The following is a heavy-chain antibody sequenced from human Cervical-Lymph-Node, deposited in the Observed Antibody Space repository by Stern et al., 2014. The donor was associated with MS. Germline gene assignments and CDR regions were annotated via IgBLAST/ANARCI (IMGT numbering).Heavy chain of an antibody. Sequence: VQLVESGAEVKKPGSSVKVSCKASGDTFTDYAISWVRQAPGQGPEWMGGIHHIFGTADYAQKFQGRLTITADKSTSTAYMNLSSLTSEDTAVYYCAREVGSLAMDVWGQGTTVIVSS. CDR2: IHHIFGTA. CDR1: GDTFTDYA. V-gene: IGHV1-69*06. D-gene: IGHD1-1*01. J-gene: IGHJ6*01. CDR3: AREVGSLAMDV.